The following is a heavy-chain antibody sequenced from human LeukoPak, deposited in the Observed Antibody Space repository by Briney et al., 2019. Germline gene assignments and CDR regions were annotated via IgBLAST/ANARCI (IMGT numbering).Heavy chain of an antibody. CDR2: INHSGST. CDR1: GGSFSGYY. J-gene: IGHJ4*02. V-gene: IGHV4-34*01. D-gene: IGHD6-19*01. Sequence: SETLSLTCAVYGGSFSGYYWSWIRQPPGKGLEWIGEINHSGSTNYNPSLKSRVTISVDTSKNQFSLKLSSVTAADTAVYYCARGPGSGWYKEDYWGQGTLVTVSS. CDR3: ARGPGSGWYKEDY.